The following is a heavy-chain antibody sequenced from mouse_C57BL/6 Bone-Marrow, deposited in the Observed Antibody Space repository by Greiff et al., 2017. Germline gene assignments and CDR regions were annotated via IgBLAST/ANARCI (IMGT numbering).Heavy chain of an antibody. D-gene: IGHD1-1*01. CDR3: ARYGSSYDYFDY. CDR2: INPNNGGT. CDR1: GYTFTDYY. V-gene: IGHV1-26*01. J-gene: IGHJ2*01. Sequence: VQLQQSGPELVKPGASVKISCKASGYTFTDYYMNWVKQSHGKSLEWIGDINPNNGGTSYNQKFKGKATLTVDKSSSTAYMERRSLTSEDSAVYYCARYGSSYDYFDYWGQGTTLTVSS.